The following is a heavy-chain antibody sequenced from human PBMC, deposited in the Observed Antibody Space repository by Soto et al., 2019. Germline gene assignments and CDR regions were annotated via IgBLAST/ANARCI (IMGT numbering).Heavy chain of an antibody. Sequence: EVQLVESGGGLVQPGGSLRLSCAASGFTFSSYSMNWVRQAPGKGLEWVSYISSSSSTIYYADSVKGRFTISRDNAKNSLYLQMNSLRDEDTAVYYCAREKSSGWYVGYFDLWGRGTLVTVSS. CDR2: ISSSSSTI. CDR3: AREKSSGWYVGYFDL. D-gene: IGHD6-19*01. J-gene: IGHJ2*01. V-gene: IGHV3-48*02. CDR1: GFTFSSYS.